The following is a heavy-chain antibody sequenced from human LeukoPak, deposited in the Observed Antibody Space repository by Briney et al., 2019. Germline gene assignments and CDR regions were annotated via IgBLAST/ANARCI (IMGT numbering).Heavy chain of an antibody. CDR2: ISSTSSTI. CDR3: ARASGYDAFDI. CDR1: GFTFRSYS. V-gene: IGHV3-48*01. Sequence: PGGSLRLSCAASGFTFRSYSMHWVRQAPGKGLEWVSYISSTSSTIYYADSVKGRFTISRDSSKNTLYLQMNSLRAEDTAVYYCARASGYDAFDIWGQGTMVTVSS. D-gene: IGHD5-12*01. J-gene: IGHJ3*02.